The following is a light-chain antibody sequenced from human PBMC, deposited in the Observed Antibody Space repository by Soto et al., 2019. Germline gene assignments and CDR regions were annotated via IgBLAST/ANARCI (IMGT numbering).Light chain of an antibody. CDR1: RSSIGAGHD. Sequence: QSVLTQPPSVSGAPGQRVTISCTGSRSSIGAGHDVHWYQQVPGTAPKLLIYGHSKRPSGVSDRFSGSTSGYSASLVITGLQAEDEADYYCQSYDSSLRVFGGGTQLTVL. J-gene: IGLJ7*01. V-gene: IGLV1-40*01. CDR3: QSYDSSLRV. CDR2: GHS.